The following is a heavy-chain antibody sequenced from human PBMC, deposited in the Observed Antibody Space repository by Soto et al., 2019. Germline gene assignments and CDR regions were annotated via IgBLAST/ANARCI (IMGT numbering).Heavy chain of an antibody. D-gene: IGHD6-13*01. Sequence: PSETLSLTCSVSGGSISTYYWNGIRQPAGKGLEYIGRIYITGSSNYNPSFKSRVTMSVDTSKNQFSLKLSSVTAADTAVYYCARSSSWSEAFDIWGQGTMVTVSS. CDR1: GGSISTYY. CDR2: IYITGSS. CDR3: ARSSSWSEAFDI. J-gene: IGHJ3*02. V-gene: IGHV4-4*07.